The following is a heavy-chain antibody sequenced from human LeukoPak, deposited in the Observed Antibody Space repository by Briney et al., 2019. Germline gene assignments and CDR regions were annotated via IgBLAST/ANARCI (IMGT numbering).Heavy chain of an antibody. CDR1: GYTLTSYY. CDR3: ARDPRQLWPFDY. V-gene: IGHV1-46*01. CDR2: INPSGGST. D-gene: IGHD5-18*01. Sequence: GASVKVSCKASGYTLTSYYMHWVRQAPGQGLEWMGIINPSGGSTSYAQKFQGRVTMTRDTSTSTVYMELSSLRSEDTAVYYCARDPRQLWPFDYWGQGTLVTVSS. J-gene: IGHJ4*02.